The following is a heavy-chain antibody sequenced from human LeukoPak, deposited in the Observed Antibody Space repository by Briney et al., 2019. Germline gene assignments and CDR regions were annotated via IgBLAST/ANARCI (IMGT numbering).Heavy chain of an antibody. CDR2: IIPIFGTA. D-gene: IGHD6-19*01. CDR3: ARGYSSGPFDY. V-gene: IGHV1-69*01. Sequence: SVNVSCTASGGTFSSYAISWVRQAPGQGLEWMGGIIPIFGTANYAQKFQGRVTITADESTSTAYMELSSLRSEDTAVYYCARGYSSGPFDYWGQGTLVTVSS. CDR1: GGTFSSYA. J-gene: IGHJ4*02.